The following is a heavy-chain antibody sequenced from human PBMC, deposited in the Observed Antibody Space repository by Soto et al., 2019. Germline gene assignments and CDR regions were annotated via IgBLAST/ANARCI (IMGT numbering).Heavy chain of an antibody. J-gene: IGHJ4*02. CDR3: ARHIKDGYNLEY. D-gene: IGHD5-12*01. V-gene: IGHV4-39*01. CDR2: IYYSGST. Sequence: KTSETLSLTCTVSGGSISSSSYYWGWIRQPPGKGLEWIGSIYYSGSTYYNPSRKSRVTISVDTSKKQFSLKLSSVTAADTAVYYCARHIKDGYNLEYWGQGTLVNVSS. CDR1: GGSISSSSYY.